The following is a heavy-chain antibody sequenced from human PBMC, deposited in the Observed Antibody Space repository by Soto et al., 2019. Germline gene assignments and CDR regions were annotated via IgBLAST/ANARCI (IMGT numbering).Heavy chain of an antibody. CDR1: GGSISSGGYY. CDR3: ARAHYDFWSGYRSVYFDY. CDR2: IYYSGST. J-gene: IGHJ4*02. V-gene: IGHV4-31*03. Sequence: SETLSLTCTVSGGSISSGGYYWSWIRQHPGKGLEWIGYIYYSGSTYYNPSLKSRVTISVDTSKNQFSLKLSSVTAADTAVYYCARAHYDFWSGYRSVYFDYWGQGTLVTVSS. D-gene: IGHD3-3*01.